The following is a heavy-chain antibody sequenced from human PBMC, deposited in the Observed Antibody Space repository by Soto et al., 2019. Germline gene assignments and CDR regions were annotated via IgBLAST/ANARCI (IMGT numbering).Heavy chain of an antibody. Sequence: EVQLLESGGGLVKAGGSLRLFCTASGFTFRNYNMNWVRQAPGKGLEWVSSISTGGAYMFYADSVKGRFTISRDNTQNSLFLQIDRPRAEDTAVYYCARDIASPGGDYFDSWGQGTLVTVSS. D-gene: IGHD2-21*01. CDR2: ISTGGAYM. V-gene: IGHV3-21*06. CDR3: ARDIASPGGDYFDS. CDR1: GFTFRNYN. J-gene: IGHJ4*02.